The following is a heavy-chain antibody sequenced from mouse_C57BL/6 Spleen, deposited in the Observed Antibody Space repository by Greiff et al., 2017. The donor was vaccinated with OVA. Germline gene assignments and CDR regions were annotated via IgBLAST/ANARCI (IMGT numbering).Heavy chain of an antibody. J-gene: IGHJ1*03. Sequence: EVQLQQSGPVLVKPGASVKMSCKASGYTFTDYYMNWVKQSHGKSLEWIGVINPYNGGTSYNQKFKGKATLTVDKSSSTAYMERNSLTSEDSAVYYCARDGTVVATRYFDVWGTGTTVTVSS. CDR2: INPYNGGT. D-gene: IGHD1-1*01. CDR3: ARDGTVVATRYFDV. V-gene: IGHV1-19*01. CDR1: GYTFTDYY.